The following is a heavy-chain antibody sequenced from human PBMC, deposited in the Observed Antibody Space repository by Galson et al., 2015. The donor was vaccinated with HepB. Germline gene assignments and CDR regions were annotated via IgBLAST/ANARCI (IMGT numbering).Heavy chain of an antibody. CDR3: TTHPLYGDYVFDY. CDR1: GFTFSSYW. Sequence: SLRLSCAASGFTFSSYWMHWVRQAPGKGLEWVGRIKSKTDGGTTDYAAPVKGRFTISRDDSKNTLYLQMNSLKTEDTAVYYCTTHPLYGDYVFDYWGQGTLVTVSS. J-gene: IGHJ4*02. CDR2: IKSKTDGGTT. D-gene: IGHD4-17*01. V-gene: IGHV3-15*01.